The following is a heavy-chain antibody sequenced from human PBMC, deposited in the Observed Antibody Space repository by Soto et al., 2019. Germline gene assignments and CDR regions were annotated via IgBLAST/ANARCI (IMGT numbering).Heavy chain of an antibody. V-gene: IGHV3-23*01. CDR2: ISGSGDRT. J-gene: IGHJ4*02. D-gene: IGHD5-18*01. CDR1: GFTFSNYA. CDR3: VKERSGHSYADS. Sequence: EVHLLESGGGLVQPGGSLRLSCAASGFTFSNYAMSWLRQPPGKGLEWVSAISGSGDRTYYADSVKGRFTISRDNSKNTLYLQMNSLSAEDSAVYYCVKERSGHSYADSWGQGTLVTVSS.